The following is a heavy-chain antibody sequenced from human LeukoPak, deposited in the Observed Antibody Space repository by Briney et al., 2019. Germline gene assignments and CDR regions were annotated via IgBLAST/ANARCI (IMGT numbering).Heavy chain of an antibody. CDR1: RGTFSSYT. J-gene: IGHJ4*02. V-gene: IGHV1-69*13. CDR2: IIPIFGTA. CDR3: ARDLDSRGNFDY. D-gene: IGHD3-22*01. Sequence: ASVKVSCKASRGTFSSYTISWVRQAPGQGLEWMGGIIPIFGTANYAQKFQGRVTITADVSTSTAYMELSSLRSEDTAVYYCARDLDSRGNFDYWGQGTLVTVSS.